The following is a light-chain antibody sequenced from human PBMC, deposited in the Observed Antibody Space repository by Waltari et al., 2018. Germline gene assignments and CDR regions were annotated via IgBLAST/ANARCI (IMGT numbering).Light chain of an antibody. CDR2: AAS. CDR3: LQDYNYPWT. V-gene: IGKV1-6*01. Sequence: AIQMTQSPSSLSASVGDRVTIPCRASQGIRYDLGWYQQKPGKAPKLLIFAASTLQSGVPSRFSGSGSGTDFTLTLSSLQPEDFATYYCLQDYNYPWTFGQGTKVEIK. CDR1: QGIRYD. J-gene: IGKJ1*01.